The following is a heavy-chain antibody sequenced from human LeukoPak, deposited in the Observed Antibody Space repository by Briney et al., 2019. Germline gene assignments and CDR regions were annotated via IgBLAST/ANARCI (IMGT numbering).Heavy chain of an antibody. D-gene: IGHD4-11*01. Sequence: GGSLRLSCAASGFTFSSNYMSWVRQAPGKGLEWVSSISGGGGGTYYADSVKGRFTISRANSKNTLYLQMKSLRVDDTAVYYCAKSVEHSNYRKFHDWGQGTLVTVSS. CDR1: GFTFSSNY. J-gene: IGHJ4*02. CDR2: ISGGGGGT. CDR3: AKSVEHSNYRKFHD. V-gene: IGHV3-23*01.